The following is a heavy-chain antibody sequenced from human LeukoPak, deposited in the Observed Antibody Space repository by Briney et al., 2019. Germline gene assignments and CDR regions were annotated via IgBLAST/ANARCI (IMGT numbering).Heavy chain of an antibody. V-gene: IGHV4-34*01. CDR1: GGSFSGYY. CDR3: ARAAEDERGYYFDY. CDR2: INHSGST. J-gene: IGHJ4*02. D-gene: IGHD3-10*01. Sequence: SETLSLTCAVYGGSFSGYYWSWIRQPPGKGLEWIGEINHSGSTNYNPSLKSRVTISVDTSKNQLSLKLSSVTAADTAVYYCARAAEDERGYYFDYWGRGTLVTVSS.